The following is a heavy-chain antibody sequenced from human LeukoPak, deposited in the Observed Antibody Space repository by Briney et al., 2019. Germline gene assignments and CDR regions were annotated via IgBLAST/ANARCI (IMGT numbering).Heavy chain of an antibody. CDR3: SREYLRYYDFWSGYTY. V-gene: IGHV3-20*04. CDR1: GFTFDDYG. Sequence: PGGSLRLSXAASGFTFDDYGMSWVRQAPGKGLEWVSGINWNGGSTGYADSVKGRFTISGDNAKNSLYLQMNSLRAEDTALYYCSREYLRYYDFWSGYTYWGQGTLVTVSS. CDR2: INWNGGST. D-gene: IGHD3-3*01. J-gene: IGHJ4*02.